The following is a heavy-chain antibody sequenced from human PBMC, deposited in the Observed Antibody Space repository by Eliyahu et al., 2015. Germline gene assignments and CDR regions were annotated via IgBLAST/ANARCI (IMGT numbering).Heavy chain of an antibody. D-gene: IGHD6-13*01. CDR1: GGSFSGYY. CDR2: INHSGST. V-gene: IGHV4-34*01. CDR3: ARRQQLTAFDI. Sequence: QVQLQQWGAGLLKPSETLSLXXAVXGGSFSGYYWSWIRQPPGKGLEWIGEINHSGSTNYNPSLKSRVTISVDTSKNQFSLKLSSVTAADTAVYYCARRQQLTAFDIWGQGTMVTVSS. J-gene: IGHJ3*02.